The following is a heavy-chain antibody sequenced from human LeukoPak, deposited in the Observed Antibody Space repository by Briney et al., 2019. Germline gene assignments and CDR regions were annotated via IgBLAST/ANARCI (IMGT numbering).Heavy chain of an antibody. CDR1: GFTIGDYA. J-gene: IGHJ2*01. V-gene: IGHV3-23*01. CDR2: ISGSGRDT. Sequence: PGGSLRLSCTSSGFTIGDYALSWFRQAPGRGLQWVSGISGSGRDTFYSDSVKGRFTISRDNSKNTHYLQMSSLTAEDTAVYYCAKWGDFWTGLNNWYFELWGRGTLVTVSS. D-gene: IGHD3/OR15-3a*01. CDR3: AKWGDFWTGLNNWYFEL.